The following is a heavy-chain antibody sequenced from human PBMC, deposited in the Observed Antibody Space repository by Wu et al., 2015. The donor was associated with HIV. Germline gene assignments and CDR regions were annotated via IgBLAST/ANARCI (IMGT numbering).Heavy chain of an antibody. D-gene: IGHD5-12*01. V-gene: IGHV1-18*01. CDR2: ISVYNGNT. CDR3: ARNTDSVATSLYSLGV. CDR1: GYTFTSYG. J-gene: IGHJ6*02. Sequence: QVQLVQSGAEVKKPGASVKVSCKASGYTFTSYGITWVRQAPGQGLEWMGWISVYNGNTKYAQKLQGRVTMTTDTSTSTAYMELSSLKSEDTAVYYCARNTDSVATSLYSLGVWGQGTVVTVSS.